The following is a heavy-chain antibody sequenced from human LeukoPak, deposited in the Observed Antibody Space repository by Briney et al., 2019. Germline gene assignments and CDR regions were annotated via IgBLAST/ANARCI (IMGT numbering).Heavy chain of an antibody. J-gene: IGHJ6*03. CDR2: INHSGST. V-gene: IGHV4-34*01. CDR1: GGSFSGYY. D-gene: IGHD2-2*01. Sequence: PSETLSLTCAVYGGSFSGYYWSWIRQPPGKGLEWIGEINHSGSTNYNPSLKSRVTISVDTSKNQFSLKLSSVTAADTAVYYCARSYARVPERVARNNRKPRGIYMDVWGKGTTVTVSS. CDR3: ARSYARVPERVARNNRKPRGIYMDV.